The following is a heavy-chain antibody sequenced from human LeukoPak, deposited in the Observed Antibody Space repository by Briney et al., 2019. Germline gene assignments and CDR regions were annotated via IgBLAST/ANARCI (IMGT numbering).Heavy chain of an antibody. CDR2: IRYDGSNK. V-gene: IGHV3-30*02. Sequence: GGSLRLSCAASGFTFSSYGMHWVRQAPGKGLEWVAFIRYDGSNKYYAVSVKGRFTISRDNSKNTLYLQMNSLRAEDTAVYYCAKDMVVAADYWGQGTLVTVSS. CDR3: AKDMVVAADY. D-gene: IGHD2-15*01. CDR1: GFTFSSYG. J-gene: IGHJ4*02.